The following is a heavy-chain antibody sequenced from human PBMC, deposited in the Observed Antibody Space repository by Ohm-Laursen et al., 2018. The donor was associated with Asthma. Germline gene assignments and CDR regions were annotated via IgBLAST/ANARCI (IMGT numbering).Heavy chain of an antibody. CDR2: ISHSGAA. J-gene: IGHJ4*02. D-gene: IGHD3-10*01. V-gene: IGHV4-4*02. CDR3: ARSWFGELSHFDY. Sequence: SETLSLTCALSGGYIYNHWWSWVRQPPGKGLEWIAEISHSGAASFNPSLTSRVTISLDKSKTHFSLELTSVTAADTAVYYCARSWFGELSHFDYWGQGTLVTVSS. CDR1: GGYIYNHW.